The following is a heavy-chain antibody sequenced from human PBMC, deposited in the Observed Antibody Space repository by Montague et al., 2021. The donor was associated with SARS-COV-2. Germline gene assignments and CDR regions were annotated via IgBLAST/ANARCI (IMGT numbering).Heavy chain of an antibody. CDR3: ARFAYWLLFIASYYGMDV. D-gene: IGHD2-2*01. CDR2: ISHSGST. V-gene: IGHV4-34*01. Sequence: SETLSLTCAVYGGSFSGYYWSWIRQPPGKGLEWIGEISHSGSTNYNPSLKSRVTLSIDTSKNQFSLKLSSVTAADTAVYYCARFAYWLLFIASYYGMDVWGQGTTVTVSS. J-gene: IGHJ6*02. CDR1: GGSFSGYY.